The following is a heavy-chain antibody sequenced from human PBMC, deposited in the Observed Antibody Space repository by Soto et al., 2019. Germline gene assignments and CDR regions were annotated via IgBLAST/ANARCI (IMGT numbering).Heavy chain of an antibody. CDR3: AKDREDGGFDP. CDR2: INTGNGDT. D-gene: IGHD1-26*01. Sequence: PSVKVSCKASGYTFASSAMHWLRQAPGQRLEWMGWINTGNGDTEYSQNFQGRVTFTRDTSANITHMELSSLRSEDTAFFYCAKDREDGGFDPWGQGTLVTVSS. J-gene: IGHJ5*02. CDR1: GYTFASSA. V-gene: IGHV1-3*04.